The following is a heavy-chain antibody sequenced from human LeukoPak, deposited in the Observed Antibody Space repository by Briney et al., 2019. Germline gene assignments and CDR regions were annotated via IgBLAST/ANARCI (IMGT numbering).Heavy chain of an antibody. CDR1: GGSFSGYY. V-gene: IGHV4-34*01. Sequence: SETLSLTCAVYGGSFSGYYWSWIRQPPGKGLEWIGEINHSGSTNYNPSLESRVTISVDTSKNQFSLKLSSVTAADTAVYYCASLTGDVSGDAFDIWGQGTMVTVSS. CDR3: ASLTGDVSGDAFDI. D-gene: IGHD7-27*01. J-gene: IGHJ3*02. CDR2: INHSGST.